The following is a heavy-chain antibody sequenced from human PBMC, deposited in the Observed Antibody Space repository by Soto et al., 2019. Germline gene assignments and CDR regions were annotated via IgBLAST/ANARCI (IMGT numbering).Heavy chain of an antibody. CDR2: ISYDGSNK. CDR1: GFTFSSYA. Sequence: QVQLVESGGGVVQPGRSLRLSCAASGFTFSSYAMHWVHQAPGKGLEWVAVISYDGSNKYYADSVKGRFTISRDNSKNTLYLQMNSLRAEDTAVYYCARDGGLGYCSGGSCSRSYYYYYGMDVWGQGTTVTVSS. CDR3: ARDGGLGYCSGGSCSRSYYYYYGMDV. D-gene: IGHD2-15*01. V-gene: IGHV3-30-3*01. J-gene: IGHJ6*02.